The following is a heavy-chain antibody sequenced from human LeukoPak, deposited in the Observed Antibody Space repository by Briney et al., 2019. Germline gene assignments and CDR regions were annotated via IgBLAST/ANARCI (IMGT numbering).Heavy chain of an antibody. Sequence: PGGSLRLSCAASGFTFSSYWMHWVRQAPGKGLEWVALISFDESSEYYADSVKGRFSISRDNSKNTLYLQMNNARVDDTAVYYCAKEVGYGSPYFDYWGQGTLVTVSS. CDR3: AKEVGYGSPYFDY. CDR2: ISFDESSE. D-gene: IGHD5-12*01. V-gene: IGHV3-30*18. CDR1: GFTFSSYW. J-gene: IGHJ4*02.